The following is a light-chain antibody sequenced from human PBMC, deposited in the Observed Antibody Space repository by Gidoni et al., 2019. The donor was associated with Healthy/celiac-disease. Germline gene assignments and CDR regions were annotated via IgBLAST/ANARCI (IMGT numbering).Light chain of an antibody. V-gene: IGKV3-15*01. CDR2: GAS. Sequence: EIVMTQSPATLSVYPGERATLPCRASQSVSSNLAWYQQKPGQAPRLRIYGASTRATGIPARFSGSGSGTEFTLTISSLQSEDFAVYYCQQYNNWPPRGFTFGPGTKVDIK. J-gene: IGKJ3*01. CDR3: QQYNNWPPRGFT. CDR1: QSVSSN.